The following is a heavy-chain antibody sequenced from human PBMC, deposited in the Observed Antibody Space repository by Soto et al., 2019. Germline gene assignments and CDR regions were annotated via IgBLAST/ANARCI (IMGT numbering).Heavy chain of an antibody. J-gene: IGHJ4*02. CDR2: INPGNGDT. D-gene: IGHD6-6*01. CDR1: GYTFTTYF. V-gene: IGHV1-3*01. CDR3: AKKHSGSSLAY. Sequence: GASVKVSCKASGYTFTTYFIHWVRQAPGQRLEWMGWINPGNGDTRYSQKFQGRVIMTRDISINTAYLELSGLTSDDTAVYYCAKKHSGSSLAYWGQGSLVTVSS.